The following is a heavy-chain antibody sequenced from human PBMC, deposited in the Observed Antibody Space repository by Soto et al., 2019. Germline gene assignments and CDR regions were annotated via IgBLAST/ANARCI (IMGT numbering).Heavy chain of an antibody. V-gene: IGHV4-61*01. CDR1: GGSVSIGSYY. CDR3: ARVRYGSTTYYFDY. J-gene: IGHJ4*02. Sequence: XETISLTCTVSGGSVSIGSYYWSWIQKPPGKGLEWIGYIYYSGSTNYNPSLKSRVTISVDTSKNQFSLKLSSVTAADTAVYYCARVRYGSTTYYFDYWGQGTLVTVSS. D-gene: IGHD2-2*01. CDR2: IYYSGST.